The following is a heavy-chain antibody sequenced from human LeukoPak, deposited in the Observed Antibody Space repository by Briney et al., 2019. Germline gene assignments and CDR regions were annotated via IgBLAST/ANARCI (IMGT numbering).Heavy chain of an antibody. CDR1: GFIFSNYA. CDR2: IGSRGDST. CDR3: VKGPRPDITVAHTVEN. D-gene: IGHD6-19*01. Sequence: GGSLRLTCAASGFIFSNYAMSWVRQVPGRGLEWVSTIGSRGDSTYVADSVKGRFTISRDNSKNSLYLQMNTVRAEDTAVYYCVKGPRPDITVAHTVENWGQGTLVTVSS. V-gene: IGHV3-23*01. J-gene: IGHJ4*02.